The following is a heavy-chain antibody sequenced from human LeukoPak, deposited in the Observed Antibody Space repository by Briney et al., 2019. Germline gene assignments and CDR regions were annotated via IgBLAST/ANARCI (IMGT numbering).Heavy chain of an antibody. CDR1: GGSISSSSYY. J-gene: IGHJ4*02. Sequence: SETLSLTCTVSGGSISSSSYYWGWIRQPPGKGLEWIGSIYYSGSTYYNPSLESRVTISVDTSKNQFSLKLSSVTAADTAVYYCARVHYDFWSGYYSEFDYWGQGTLVTVSS. D-gene: IGHD3-3*01. V-gene: IGHV4-39*07. CDR2: IYYSGST. CDR3: ARVHYDFWSGYYSEFDY.